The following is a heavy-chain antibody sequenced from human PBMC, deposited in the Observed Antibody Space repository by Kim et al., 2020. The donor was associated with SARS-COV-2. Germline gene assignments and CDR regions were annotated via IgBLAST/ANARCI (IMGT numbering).Heavy chain of an antibody. V-gene: IGHV3-33*06. CDR3: AKDGPYDSSGYSLFDY. D-gene: IGHD3-22*01. J-gene: IGHJ4*02. Sequence: VKGRFTNSRDNSKNTLYLQMNSLRAEDTAVYYCAKDGPYDSSGYSLFDYWGQGTLVTVSS.